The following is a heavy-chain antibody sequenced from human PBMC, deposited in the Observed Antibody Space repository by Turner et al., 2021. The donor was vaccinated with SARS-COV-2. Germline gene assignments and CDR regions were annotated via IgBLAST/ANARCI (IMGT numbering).Heavy chain of an antibody. CDR2: ISYDGNNQ. V-gene: IGHV3-30*18. Sequence: QVHLVESVGGVVQPGRSLRLSCAASGFTFSSYGMHWVRQAPGKGLEWVSMISYDGNNQDYADSVKRRITISRDNSNNTLYLQMNSLRAEDTAVYYCAKDRSFRGGTYLFDYWGQGTLVTVSS. J-gene: IGHJ4*02. D-gene: IGHD1-26*01. CDR1: GFTFSSYG. CDR3: AKDRSFRGGTYLFDY.